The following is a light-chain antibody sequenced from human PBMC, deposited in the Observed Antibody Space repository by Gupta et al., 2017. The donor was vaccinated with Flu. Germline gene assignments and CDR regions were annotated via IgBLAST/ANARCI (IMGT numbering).Light chain of an antibody. CDR3: ASWDDSLNGWV. V-gene: IGLV1-44*01. CDR2: SNN. Sequence: QSVLTQPPSASGTPGQQITISCSGSSSNLGSHTVNWYQQLPGTAPKVLIYSNNQRPSGVPDRFSGSKSGTSASLAISGLQSDDEADYYCASWDDSLNGWVFGGGTKLTVL. J-gene: IGLJ3*02. CDR1: SSNLGSHT.